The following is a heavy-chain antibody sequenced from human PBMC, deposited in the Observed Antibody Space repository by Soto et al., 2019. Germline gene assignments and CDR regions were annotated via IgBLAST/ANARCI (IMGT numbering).Heavy chain of an antibody. V-gene: IGHV6-1*01. CDR1: GDSVSSNSAA. CDR3: ARGGGSSSWYNFYYYYYGMDV. J-gene: IGHJ6*02. D-gene: IGHD6-13*01. Sequence: PSQTLSLTCAISGDSVSSNSAAWNWIRQSPSRGLEWLGRTYYRSKWYNDYAVSVKSRITINPDTSKNQSSLQLNSVTPEDTAVYYCARGGGSSSWYNFYYYYYGMDVWGQGTTVTVSS. CDR2: TYYRSKWYN.